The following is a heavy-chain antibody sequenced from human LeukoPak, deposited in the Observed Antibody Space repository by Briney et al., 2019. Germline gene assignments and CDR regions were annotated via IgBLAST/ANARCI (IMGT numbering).Heavy chain of an antibody. V-gene: IGHV3-7*03. CDR2: IRQDESDK. CDR3: AKVSVVVVAATQVFDY. Sequence: GGSLRLSCAASGFTFSDYWISWVRQAPGKGLEWVANIRQDESDKYYVDSVKGRFTISRDKAKSSLYLQMSSLRAEDTAVYYCAKVSVVVVAATQVFDYWGQGTLVTVSS. J-gene: IGHJ4*02. D-gene: IGHD2-15*01. CDR1: GFTFSDYW.